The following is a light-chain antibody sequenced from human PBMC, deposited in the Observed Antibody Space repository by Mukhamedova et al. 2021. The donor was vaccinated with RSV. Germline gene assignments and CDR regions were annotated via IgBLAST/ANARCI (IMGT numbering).Light chain of an antibody. V-gene: IGKV1-6*01. Sequence: RVTITCRASQGIRNDLGWYQQKPGKAPKLLIYAASSLQSGVPSRFSGSGSGTDLTLTISSRQPEDFATYYCLQEYNPALTFGGGT. CDR2: AAS. CDR1: QGIRND. CDR3: LQEYNPALT. J-gene: IGKJ4*01.